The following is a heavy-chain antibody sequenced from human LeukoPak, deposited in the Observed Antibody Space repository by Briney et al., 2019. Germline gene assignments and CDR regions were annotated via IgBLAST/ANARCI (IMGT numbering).Heavy chain of an antibody. Sequence: SYISSIGSTIYYADSVKGRFTISRDNAKNSLYLQMNSLRAEDTAVYYCARGSIAAADHFDYW. CDR3: ARGSIAAADHFDY. V-gene: IGHV3-11*01. CDR2: ISSIGSTI. J-gene: IGHJ4*01. D-gene: IGHD6-13*01.